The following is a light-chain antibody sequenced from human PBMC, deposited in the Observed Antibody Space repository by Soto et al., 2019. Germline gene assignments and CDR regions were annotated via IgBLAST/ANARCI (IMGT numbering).Light chain of an antibody. CDR1: SSDIGSYKF. J-gene: IGLJ3*02. Sequence: QSALTQPASVSESPGQSITISCTGTSSDIGSYKFVSWYQHHPGKAPKLMIYEGSKRPSGVSDRFSGSKSGNTASLTISGLQADDEADYYCAAWDDSLNGWVFGGGTKLTVL. V-gene: IGLV2-23*01. CDR2: EGS. CDR3: AAWDDSLNGWV.